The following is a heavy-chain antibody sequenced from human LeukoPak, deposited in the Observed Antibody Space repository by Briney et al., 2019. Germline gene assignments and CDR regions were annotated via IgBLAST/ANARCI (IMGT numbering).Heavy chain of an antibody. D-gene: IGHD6-19*01. Sequence: GRSLRLSCAASGFTFSSSAMHWVRQAPDKGLEWVAVISYDGSNKYYADSVKGRFTISRDNSKNTLYLQMNSLRADGTAVYYCARDRDSSGWYEGFDYWGQGTLDTVSS. CDR2: ISYDGSNK. J-gene: IGHJ4*02. V-gene: IGHV3-30-3*01. CDR1: GFTFSSSA. CDR3: ARDRDSSGWYEGFDY.